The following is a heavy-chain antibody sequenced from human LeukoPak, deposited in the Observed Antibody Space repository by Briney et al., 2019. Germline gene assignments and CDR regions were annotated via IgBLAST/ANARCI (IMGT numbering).Heavy chain of an antibody. V-gene: IGHV3-30*02. J-gene: IGHJ4*02. CDR3: AKDGGSGSKYFDY. D-gene: IGHD3-10*01. CDR1: GFTFSSYG. CDR2: IRYDGSNK. Sequence: PGGSLRLSCAASGFTFSSYGMHWVRQAPGKGLEWVAFIRYDGSNKYYADSAKGRFTISRDNSKNTLYLQMNSLRAEDTAVYYCAKDGGSGSKYFDYWGQGTLVTVSS.